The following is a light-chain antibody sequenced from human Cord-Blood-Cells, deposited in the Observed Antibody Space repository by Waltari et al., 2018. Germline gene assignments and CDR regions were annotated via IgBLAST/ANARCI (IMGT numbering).Light chain of an antibody. V-gene: IGKV4-1*01. J-gene: IGKJ3*01. CDR3: QQYYSTPFT. Sequence: DIVMTQSPDSLAVSLGERATINCKSSQSVLYSSNNKNYLAWYQQKPGPPPKLLMYLASTRDAWIPARLSRSGSGTDFTLALGRLEAADVAVYYCQQYYSTPFTLGPGTKVDIK. CDR2: LAS. CDR1: QSVLYSSNNKNY.